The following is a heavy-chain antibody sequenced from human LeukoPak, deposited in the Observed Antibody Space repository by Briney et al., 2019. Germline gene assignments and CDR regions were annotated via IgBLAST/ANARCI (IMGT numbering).Heavy chain of an antibody. CDR2: IKQDGSEK. Sequence: GGSLRLSCAASGFTFSSYWMSWVRQAPGKGLEWVANIKQDGSEKYYVDSVKGRFTIPRDNAKNSLDLQMNSLRAEDTAVYYCARDLRYYYGSGYPVADGMDVWGQGTTVTVSS. D-gene: IGHD3-10*01. CDR3: ARDLRYYYGSGYPVADGMDV. V-gene: IGHV3-7*01. J-gene: IGHJ6*02. CDR1: GFTFSSYW.